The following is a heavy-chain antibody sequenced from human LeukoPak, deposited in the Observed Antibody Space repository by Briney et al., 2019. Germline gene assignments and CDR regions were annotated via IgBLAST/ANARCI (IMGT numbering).Heavy chain of an antibody. V-gene: IGHV4-59*01. J-gene: IGHJ4*02. CDR1: GGSISNNY. CDR3: AKARDSNIWYPFDY. D-gene: IGHD6-13*01. CDR2: IYYTGST. Sequence: SETLSLTCTVSGGSISNNYWNWIRLPPGKGLEWIGYIYYTGSTHYNPSLKSRVTISLDTSKSQSSLKLTSVTAADTAVYYCAKARDSNIWYPFDYWGQGTLVTVSS.